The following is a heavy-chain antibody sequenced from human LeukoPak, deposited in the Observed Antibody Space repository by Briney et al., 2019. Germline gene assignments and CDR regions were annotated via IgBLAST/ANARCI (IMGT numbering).Heavy chain of an antibody. Sequence: PSETLSLTCTVSGGSISSHYWSWIRQPPGKGLEWIGEINHSGSTNYNPSLKSRVTISVDTSKNQFSLKLSSVTAADTAVYYCAAVGGGYELDYWGQGTLVTVSS. V-gene: IGHV4-34*01. CDR1: GGSISSHY. CDR3: AAVGGGYELDY. D-gene: IGHD5-12*01. CDR2: INHSGST. J-gene: IGHJ4*02.